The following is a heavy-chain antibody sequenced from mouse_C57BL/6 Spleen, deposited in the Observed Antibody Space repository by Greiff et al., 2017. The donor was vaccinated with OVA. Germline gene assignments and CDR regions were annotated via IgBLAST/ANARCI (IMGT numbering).Heavy chain of an antibody. D-gene: IGHD2-4*01. CDR2: IYPGSGST. Sequence: VQLQQPGAELVKPGASVKMSCKASGYTFTSYWITWVKQRPGQGLEWIGDIYPGSGSTNYNEKFKSKATLTVDTSSSTAYMQLSSLTSEDSAVYYCASGAIYYDYDRGFAYWGQGTLVTVSA. CDR3: ASGAIYYDYDRGFAY. CDR1: GYTFTSYW. J-gene: IGHJ3*01. V-gene: IGHV1-55*01.